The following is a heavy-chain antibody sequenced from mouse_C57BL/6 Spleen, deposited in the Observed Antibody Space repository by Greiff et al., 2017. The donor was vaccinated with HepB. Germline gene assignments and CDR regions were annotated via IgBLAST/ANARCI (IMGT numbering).Heavy chain of an antibody. J-gene: IGHJ1*03. V-gene: IGHV1-26*01. CDR3: ARFYYGKEYFDV. CDR1: GYTFTDYY. CDR2: INPNNGGT. D-gene: IGHD2-1*01. Sequence: VQLQQSGPELVKPGASVKISCKASGYTFTDYYMNWVKQSHGKSLEWIGDINPNNGGTSYNQKFKGKATLTVDKSSSTAYMELRSLTSEDSAVYYCARFYYGKEYFDVWGTGTTVTVSS.